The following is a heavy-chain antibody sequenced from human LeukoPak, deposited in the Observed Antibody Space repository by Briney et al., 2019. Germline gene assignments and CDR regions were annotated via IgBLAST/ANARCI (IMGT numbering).Heavy chain of an antibody. Sequence: VASVTVPCKTSGYMVSDYYMHWVRQAPGQGLEWMGWLRGDTGDTDSPQKFKGRVTMTRDTATNTAYMQLSRLTYDDTAMYFCARVRDNACDYWGQGTLVTVSS. CDR2: LRGDTGDT. CDR1: GYMVSDYY. CDR3: ARVRDNACDY. V-gene: IGHV1-2*02. D-gene: IGHD2-2*01. J-gene: IGHJ4*02.